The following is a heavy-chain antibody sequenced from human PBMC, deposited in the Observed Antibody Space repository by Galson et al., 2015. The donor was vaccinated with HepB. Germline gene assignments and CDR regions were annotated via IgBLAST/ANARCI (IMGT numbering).Heavy chain of an antibody. Sequence: SLRLSCAASGFPFNNAWMTWVRQAPGMGLEWVGRIKSKTDGETTDYAAPVKGGFTISRDDSKNRLYLQMNSLQTEDTAVYYCTTDVYYSTYWSWLDPWGQGTLVTVSS. V-gene: IGHV3-15*01. CDR3: TTDVYYSTYWSWLDP. CDR1: GFPFNNAW. D-gene: IGHD2-8*02. CDR2: IKSKTDGETT. J-gene: IGHJ5*02.